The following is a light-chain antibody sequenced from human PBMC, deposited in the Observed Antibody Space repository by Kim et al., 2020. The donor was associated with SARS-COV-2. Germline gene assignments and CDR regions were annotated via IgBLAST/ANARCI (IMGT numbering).Light chain of an antibody. CDR3: QAWDRFTAI. Sequence: SYELTQPPSVSVSPGQTASITCSGDKLGDKYASWYQQKPGQSPVLVIYQGSRRPSGIPERFSGSNSGNTATLTISGTQAMDEADYYCQAWDRFTAIFGSGTQLTVL. J-gene: IGLJ7*01. CDR1: KLGDKY. CDR2: QGS. V-gene: IGLV3-1*01.